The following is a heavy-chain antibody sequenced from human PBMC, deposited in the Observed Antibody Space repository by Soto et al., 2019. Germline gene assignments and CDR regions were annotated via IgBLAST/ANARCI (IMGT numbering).Heavy chain of an antibody. CDR2: ISYTGAT. Sequence: SETLSLTCSVSGGSISRGAYLWTWIRQFPGKGLEWIAYISYTGATYYNPSLKSRVTILADTSKNQFSLKLNSVTSADTPVYYCARGAPVSVCHAGQLLGYFDYWGQGSQVT. CDR1: GGSISRGAYL. CDR3: ARGAPVSVCHAGQLLGYFDY. D-gene: IGHD2-2*01. J-gene: IGHJ4*02. V-gene: IGHV4-31*03.